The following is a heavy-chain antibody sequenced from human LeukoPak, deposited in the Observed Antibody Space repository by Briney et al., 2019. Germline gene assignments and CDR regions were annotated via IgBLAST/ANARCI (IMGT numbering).Heavy chain of an antibody. V-gene: IGHV3-23*01. Sequence: SGRSLRLSCAASGFTFSTYAMSWVRQAPGKGLEWVSAISGSGGSTYYADSVKGRFTISRDNSKNTLYLQMNSLRAEDTAVYYCAKGEATVVTLHYWGQGTLVTVSS. J-gene: IGHJ4*02. CDR3: AKGEATVVTLHY. CDR1: GFTFSTYA. D-gene: IGHD4-23*01. CDR2: ISGSGGST.